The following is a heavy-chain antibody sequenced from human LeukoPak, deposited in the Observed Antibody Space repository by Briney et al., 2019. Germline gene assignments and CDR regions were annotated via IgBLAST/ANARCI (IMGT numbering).Heavy chain of an antibody. CDR1: GGFISSYY. J-gene: IGHJ4*02. D-gene: IGHD3-10*01. CDR3: ARDRSMVRGAAFDY. Sequence: PSETLSLTCTVSGGFISSYYWSWIRQPPGKGLEWIGYIYYSGSTNYNPSLKSRFTISVHTSKNQFAQRLNSVTAADTAVYYCARDRSMVRGAAFDYWGQGTLVTVSS. V-gene: IGHV4-59*01. CDR2: IYYSGST.